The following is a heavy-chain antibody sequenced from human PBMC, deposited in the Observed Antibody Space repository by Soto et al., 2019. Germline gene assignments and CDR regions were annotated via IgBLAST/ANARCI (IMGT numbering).Heavy chain of an antibody. CDR1: GGSISDYY. J-gene: IGHJ4*02. CDR2: VYYSGST. Sequence: QVQLQESGPGLVKPSETLSLTCTDSGGSISDYYWSWFLQAPGKGLEWIGYVYYSGSTNYTPPLQSRFTMSVDTAKNQFYLKLSSVTAADTAVYYCARQAIDWGQGTLVTVSS. V-gene: IGHV4-59*08. CDR3: ARQAID.